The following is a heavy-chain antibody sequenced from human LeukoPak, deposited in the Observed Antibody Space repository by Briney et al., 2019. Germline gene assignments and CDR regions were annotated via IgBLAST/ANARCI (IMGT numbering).Heavy chain of an antibody. Sequence: PGGSLRLSCADSGFTFNTYSINWVRQAPGKGLAWVSCISTNSTTIYYADSVKGRFTISRDNAKNSLYLQMNSLRAEDTAVYYCARVAEGGYWGQGTLVTVSS. V-gene: IGHV3-48*04. J-gene: IGHJ4*02. CDR2: ISTNSTTI. CDR1: GFTFNTYS. CDR3: ARVAEGGY.